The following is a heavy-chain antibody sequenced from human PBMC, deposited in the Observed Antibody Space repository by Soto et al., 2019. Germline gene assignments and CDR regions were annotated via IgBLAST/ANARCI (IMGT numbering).Heavy chain of an antibody. CDR3: ASDGAVAGNINFDY. D-gene: IGHD6-19*01. Sequence: ASVRVSCKASGYTFISYAMHWVRQAPGQRLEWMGWINAGNGNTKYSQKFQGRVTITRDTSASTAYMELSSLRSEDTAVYYCASDGAVAGNINFDYWGQGTLVTVSS. CDR2: INAGNGNT. CDR1: GYTFISYA. V-gene: IGHV1-3*01. J-gene: IGHJ4*02.